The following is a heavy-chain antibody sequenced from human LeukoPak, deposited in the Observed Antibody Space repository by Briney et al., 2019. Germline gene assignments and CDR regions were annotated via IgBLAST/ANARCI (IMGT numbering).Heavy chain of an antibody. J-gene: IGHJ4*02. Sequence: GGSLRLSCAASGFTFSSYAMTWVRQAPGKGLEWVSAISGSGASSYYADSVKGRFTISRDNSNNTLYLQMNSLRAEDTAVYYCARVPGGLEWADFDYWGQGTLVTVSS. D-gene: IGHD3-3*01. CDR1: GFTFSSYA. CDR3: ARVPGGLEWADFDY. CDR2: ISGSGASS. V-gene: IGHV3-23*01.